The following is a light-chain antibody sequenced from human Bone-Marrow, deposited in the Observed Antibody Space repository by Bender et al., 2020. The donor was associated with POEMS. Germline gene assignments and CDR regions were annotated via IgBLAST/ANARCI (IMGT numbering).Light chain of an antibody. CDR2: QDT. CDR1: DLGEKY. Sequence: SYEVTQPPSVSVSPGQTASITCSGDDLGEKYVAWYQQKPCQSPVLVIYQDTKRPSGLPERFSGSNSGNTATLTISGTQAMDEADYYCQAWDTYSVIFGGGTKLTVL. V-gene: IGLV3-1*01. CDR3: QAWDTYSVI. J-gene: IGLJ2*01.